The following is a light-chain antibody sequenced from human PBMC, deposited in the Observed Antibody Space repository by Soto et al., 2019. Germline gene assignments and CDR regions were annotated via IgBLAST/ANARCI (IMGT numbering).Light chain of an antibody. CDR2: DAS. CDR1: QSISGW. Sequence: DIQMTQSPSTLSASVGDRVTITCRASQSISGWLAWYQQKPGRAPKLLIYDASNLESGVPSRFSGSGSGTEFTLTFSSLQPYDFATYYCQQYDSFSLTFGGGTTVEIK. J-gene: IGKJ4*01. V-gene: IGKV1-5*01. CDR3: QQYDSFSLT.